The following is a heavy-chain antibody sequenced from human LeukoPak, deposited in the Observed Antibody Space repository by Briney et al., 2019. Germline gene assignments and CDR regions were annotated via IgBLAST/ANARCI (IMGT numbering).Heavy chain of an antibody. V-gene: IGHV3-53*01. J-gene: IGHJ5*02. CDR1: GFTVSSNY. CDR3: ARLTGGDDWFDP. Sequence: GGSLRLSCAASGFTVSSNYMSWVRQAPGKGLEWVSVIYSGGSTYYADSVKGRFTISRANSKNTLYLQMNSLRAEDTAVYYCARLTGGDDWFDPWGQGTLVTVSS. CDR2: IYSGGST. D-gene: IGHD3-16*01.